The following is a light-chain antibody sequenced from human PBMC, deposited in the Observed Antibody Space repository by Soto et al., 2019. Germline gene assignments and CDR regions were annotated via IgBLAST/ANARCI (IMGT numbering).Light chain of an antibody. V-gene: IGKV3-20*01. CDR2: GAS. Sequence: EIVLTQSPGTLSLSPGERATFSCRASQSVTCNYLAWYQQKPGQAPRLLIYGASSRATGIPDRFSGSGSGTDFALTISRLEPEDFAVYYCQHYGTSLYTFGQGTKVEIK. CDR1: QSVTCNY. CDR3: QHYGTSLYT. J-gene: IGKJ2*01.